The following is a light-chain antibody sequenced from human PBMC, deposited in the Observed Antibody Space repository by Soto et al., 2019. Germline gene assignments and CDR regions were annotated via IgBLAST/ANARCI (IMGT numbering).Light chain of an antibody. CDR2: GNS. CDR3: QSYDSSLSAHVV. Sequence: QAVVTQPPSVSGAPGQRVTISCTGSSSNIGAGYDVHWYQQLPGTAPKLLIYGNSNRPSGVPDRFSGSKSGTSASLAITGLAAEDEADYYCQSYDSSLSAHVVFGGGTKVTVL. J-gene: IGLJ2*01. CDR1: SSNIGAGYD. V-gene: IGLV1-40*01.